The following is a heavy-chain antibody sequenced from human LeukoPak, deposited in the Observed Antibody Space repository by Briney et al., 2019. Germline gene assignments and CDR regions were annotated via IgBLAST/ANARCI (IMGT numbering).Heavy chain of an antibody. J-gene: IGHJ4*02. Sequence: GGSLRLSCAASGFTFSSYALHWVRQAPGRGLEWVALISYDESDKYYADFVKGRFAISRDNFKNTLYLQMNSLRAEDTAVYYCAKDRYSYAFEYSDSWGQGTLVTVSS. CDR1: GFTFSSYA. CDR2: ISYDESDK. D-gene: IGHD5-18*01. CDR3: AKDRYSYAFEYSDS. V-gene: IGHV3-30*18.